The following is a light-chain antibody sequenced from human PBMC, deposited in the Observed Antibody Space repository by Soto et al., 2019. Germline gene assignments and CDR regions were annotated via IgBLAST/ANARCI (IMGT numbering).Light chain of an antibody. CDR3: CSYTSISTVV. V-gene: IGLV2-14*01. CDR2: GVS. CDR1: SSDVGGYNY. J-gene: IGLJ2*01. Sequence: QSVLTQPASVSGYPGQSITISCTGTSSDVGGYNYVSWYQHHPGKAPKLILFGVSDRPSGVSHRFSGSKSGNTASLTISGLQAEDAADYFCCSYTSISTVVFGGGTKLTVL.